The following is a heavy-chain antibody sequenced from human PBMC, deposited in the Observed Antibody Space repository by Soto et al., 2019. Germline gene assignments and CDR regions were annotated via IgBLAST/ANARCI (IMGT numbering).Heavy chain of an antibody. Sequence: GGSLRLSCAASGFTVSSKYMNWVRQAPGKGLEWVSIIWSAGLTYYADSVRGRFTISRDISKNILFLQMNNLRAEDSAIYYCARELPPDLWGQGTLVTVSS. CDR2: IWSAGLT. CDR3: ARELPPDL. D-gene: IGHD2-15*01. J-gene: IGHJ5*02. V-gene: IGHV3-53*01. CDR1: GFTVSSKY.